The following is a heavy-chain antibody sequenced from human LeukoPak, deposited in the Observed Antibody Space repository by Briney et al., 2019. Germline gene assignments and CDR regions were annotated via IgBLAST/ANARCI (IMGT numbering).Heavy chain of an antibody. CDR1: GFTFSSYA. CDR2: ISYDGSNK. J-gene: IGHJ4*02. CDR3: ARAPQLWLLADY. Sequence: GRSLRLSCAASGFTFSSYAMHWVCQAPGKGLEWVAVISYDGSNKYYADSVKGRSTISRDNSKNTLYLQMNSLRAEDTAVYYCARAPQLWLLADYWGQGTLVTVSS. V-gene: IGHV3-30-3*01. D-gene: IGHD5-18*01.